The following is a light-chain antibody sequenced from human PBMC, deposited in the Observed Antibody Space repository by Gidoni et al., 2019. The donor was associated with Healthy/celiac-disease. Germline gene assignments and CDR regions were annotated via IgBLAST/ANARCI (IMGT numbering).Light chain of an antibody. Sequence: DIVITQSPLSLPVTPGEPASISCRSSRSILHSNGYNYLDWYLQKPGQSPKLLIYLGSNRASGVPDRFSGSGSGTDFTLKISRVEAEDVGVYYCMQDLQTPLGFGQGTRLEIK. J-gene: IGKJ5*01. CDR1: RSILHSNGYNY. CDR2: LGS. V-gene: IGKV2-28*01. CDR3: MQDLQTPLG.